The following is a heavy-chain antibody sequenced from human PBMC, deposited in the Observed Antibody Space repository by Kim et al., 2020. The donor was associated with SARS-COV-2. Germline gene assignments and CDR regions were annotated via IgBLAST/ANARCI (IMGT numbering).Heavy chain of an antibody. CDR3: ARGPREFGFDY. CDR1: GFTFTSFD. J-gene: IGHJ4*02. V-gene: IGHV1-8*01. Sequence: ASVKVSCKASGFTFTSFDFNWVRQAPGQGLEWMGWMNPNNDNRGYAQEFQGRVTMTRSTSISTAYMELTSLRSEDTAVYYCARGPREFGFDYWGQGTLVIVSS. CDR2: MNPNNDNR. D-gene: IGHD3-10*01.